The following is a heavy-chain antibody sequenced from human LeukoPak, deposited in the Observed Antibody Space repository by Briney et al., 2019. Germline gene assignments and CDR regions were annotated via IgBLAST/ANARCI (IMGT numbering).Heavy chain of an antibody. Sequence: GGSLRLSCAASGFTFSSYGMHWVRQAPGKGLERVAVIWYDGSNKYYADSVKGRFTITRDNSKNTLYLQMNSLRAEDTAVYYCARDIVATITSTYYYGMDVWGQGTTVTVSS. CDR1: GFTFSSYG. CDR3: ARDIVATITSTYYYGMDV. D-gene: IGHD5-12*01. V-gene: IGHV3-33*01. J-gene: IGHJ6*02. CDR2: IWYDGSNK.